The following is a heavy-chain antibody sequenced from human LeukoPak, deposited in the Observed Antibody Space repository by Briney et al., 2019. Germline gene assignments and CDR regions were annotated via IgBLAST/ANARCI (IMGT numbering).Heavy chain of an antibody. Sequence: PSETLSLTCTVSGGSISSSNYYWGWIRQPPGKGLEWIGSIYYSGSTYYNPSLKSRVTISVDTSKNQFSLKLSSVTAADTAVYYCARHYRKLGLHWFDPWGQGTLVTVSS. CDR1: GGSISSSNYY. CDR3: ARHYRKLGLHWFDP. D-gene: IGHD7-27*01. V-gene: IGHV4-39*01. J-gene: IGHJ5*02. CDR2: IYYSGST.